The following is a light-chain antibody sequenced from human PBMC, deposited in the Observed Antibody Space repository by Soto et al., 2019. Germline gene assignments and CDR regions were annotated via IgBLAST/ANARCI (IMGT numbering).Light chain of an antibody. CDR2: GAS. V-gene: IGKV3-15*01. J-gene: IGKJ1*01. CDR3: QQYSNWPWT. Sequence: EIVMTQSPATLSVSPGEKATLSCRASQSVTSYLAWYQQTPGQAPRLLIQGASSRATDVPARFSGSGSGTEFTLTISSLQSEDFAVCYCQQYSNWPWTFGQGTKVE. CDR1: QSVTSY.